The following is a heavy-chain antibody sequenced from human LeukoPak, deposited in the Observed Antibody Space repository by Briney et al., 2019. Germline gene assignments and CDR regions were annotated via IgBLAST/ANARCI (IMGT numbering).Heavy chain of an antibody. CDR2: INHRGIT. CDR1: GGSFFGYH. J-gene: IGHJ4*02. V-gene: IGHV4-34*01. Sequence: PSETLSLTCAVSGGSFFGYHWNWVRQVPGKGLEWIGEINHRGITNYNPSLKSRVTISVDKSKSQFSLRLRSVTAADTAIYYCARDPTTVITTPYYFDDWGKGTLVTVSS. CDR3: ARDPTTVITTPYYFDD. D-gene: IGHD4-23*01.